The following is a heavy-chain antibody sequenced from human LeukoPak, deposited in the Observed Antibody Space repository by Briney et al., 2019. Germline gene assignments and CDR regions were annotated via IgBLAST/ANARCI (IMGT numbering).Heavy chain of an antibody. D-gene: IGHD2-2*02. Sequence: ASVKVSCKASGYTFTSYGISWVRQAPGHGLEWMGWISAYNGNTNYAQKLQGRVTMTTDTSTSTAYMELRSLRSDDTAVYYCARDQCQLLYSYYYYGMDVWGQGTTVTVSS. V-gene: IGHV1-18*01. CDR3: ARDQCQLLYSYYYYGMDV. J-gene: IGHJ6*02. CDR2: ISAYNGNT. CDR1: GYTFTSYG.